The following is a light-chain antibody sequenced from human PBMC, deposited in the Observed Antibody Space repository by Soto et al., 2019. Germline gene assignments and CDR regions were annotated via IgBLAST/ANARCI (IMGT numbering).Light chain of an antibody. J-gene: IGKJ1*01. V-gene: IGKV1-17*01. CDR3: LQHKTFPWT. CDR1: QDIGND. Sequence: DIQVTQSPSSLSASVGDRVTITCRASQDIGNDLGWYQQEPGKAPRRLIYSASNVQSGVPSRFSASRSGTEFTLTISSLQPEDFVTYHCLQHKTFPWTFGQGTKVEMK. CDR2: SAS.